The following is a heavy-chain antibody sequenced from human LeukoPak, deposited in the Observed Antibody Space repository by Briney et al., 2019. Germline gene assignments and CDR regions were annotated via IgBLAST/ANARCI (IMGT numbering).Heavy chain of an antibody. Sequence: ASVKVSCKASGYTFTGYYMHWVRQAPGQGLEWMGWINPNSGGTNYAQKFQGRVTMTRDTSISTAYMELSRLRSDDTAVYYCARDYYGSGSYRTLGYWGQGTLVTVSS. V-gene: IGHV1-2*02. CDR1: GYTFTGYY. J-gene: IGHJ4*02. CDR3: ARDYYGSGSYRTLGY. D-gene: IGHD3-10*01. CDR2: INPNSGGT.